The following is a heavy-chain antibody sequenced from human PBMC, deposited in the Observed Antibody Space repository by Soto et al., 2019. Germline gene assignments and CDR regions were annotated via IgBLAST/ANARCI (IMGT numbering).Heavy chain of an antibody. D-gene: IGHD1-26*01. CDR3: AKEREKILFDY. Sequence: ELQLLESGGGLVEPGGSLRLSCAASGFTFSTYAMSWVRQAPGEGLEWVSSISDRDSTYYADSVKGRFTISRDNSKKTLYLQMNSLRAEDTAVYYCAKEREKILFDYWGQGTLVTVSS. J-gene: IGHJ4*02. CDR2: ISDRDST. V-gene: IGHV3-23*01. CDR1: GFTFSTYA.